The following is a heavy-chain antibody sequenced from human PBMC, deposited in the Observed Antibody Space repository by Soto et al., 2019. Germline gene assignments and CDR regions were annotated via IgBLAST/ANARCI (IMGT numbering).Heavy chain of an antibody. Sequence: QVQLQESGPGLVKPSQTLSLTCTVSGGAISSGGYYWSWIRQHPGKSLEWIGCIYYSGSTYYNPSLKSRVTISVDTSKNQFSLKLSSVTAADTAVYYCARVRYYDSSGSYYFDYWGQGTLVTVSS. V-gene: IGHV4-31*03. J-gene: IGHJ4*02. D-gene: IGHD3-22*01. CDR2: IYYSGST. CDR3: ARVRYYDSSGSYYFDY. CDR1: GGAISSGGYY.